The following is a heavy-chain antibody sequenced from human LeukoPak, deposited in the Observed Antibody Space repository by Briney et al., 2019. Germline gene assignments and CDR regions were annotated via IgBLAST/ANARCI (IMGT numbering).Heavy chain of an antibody. CDR1: GGSISSSTYY. CDR3: ARSEQWLVPLDH. Sequence: SETLSLTCTVSGGSISSSTYYWGWIRQPPGKGLEWFGSIYYSGSTYYNPSLKSRVTISVDTSKNQSSLKLSSVTAADTAVYYCARSEQWLVPLDHRGQGTLVTVSS. CDR2: IYYSGST. D-gene: IGHD6-19*01. V-gene: IGHV4-39*07. J-gene: IGHJ4*02.